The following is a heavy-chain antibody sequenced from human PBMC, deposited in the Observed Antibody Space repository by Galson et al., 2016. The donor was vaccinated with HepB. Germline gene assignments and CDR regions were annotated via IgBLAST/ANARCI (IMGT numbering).Heavy chain of an antibody. J-gene: IGHJ5*02. CDR3: ARAHGATFAP. CDR2: IIPIFGST. Sequence: SVKVSCKASGGTSSSYAIAWVRQAPGQGLEWMGGIIPIFGSTIYAQKFQGRVTITADTSTSTAYMELSSLRSEDTAVYYCARAHGATFAPWGQGTLVTVSS. D-gene: IGHD3-16*01. CDR1: GGTSSSYA. V-gene: IGHV1-69*06.